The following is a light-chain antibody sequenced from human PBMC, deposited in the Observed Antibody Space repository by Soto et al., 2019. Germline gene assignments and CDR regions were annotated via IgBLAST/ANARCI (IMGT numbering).Light chain of an antibody. J-gene: IGKJ2*01. CDR1: QSVSNRY. CDR2: GAS. V-gene: IGKV3-20*01. Sequence: EIVLTQSPGTLSLSPGERATLSCRASQSVSNRYLAWYQQIPGRAPRLLIYGASSRATGIPDRFSGRGYETDFTLTITRLEPEDFAVYFCQQYGSSPPYTFGQGTKLEIK. CDR3: QQYGSSPPYT.